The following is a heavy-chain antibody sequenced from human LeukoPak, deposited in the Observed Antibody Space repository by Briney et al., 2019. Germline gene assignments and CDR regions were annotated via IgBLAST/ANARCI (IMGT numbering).Heavy chain of an antibody. Sequence: GGSLRLSCAASGFTFSSYEMNWVRQAPGKGLEWVSYISSSGSTIYYADSVKGRFTISRDNAKNSLYLQMNSLRAEDTAVYYCATRVNMSSGFDYWGQGTLVTVSS. CDR2: ISSSGSTI. CDR1: GFTFSSYE. V-gene: IGHV3-48*03. CDR3: ATRVNMSSGFDY. D-gene: IGHD3-22*01. J-gene: IGHJ4*02.